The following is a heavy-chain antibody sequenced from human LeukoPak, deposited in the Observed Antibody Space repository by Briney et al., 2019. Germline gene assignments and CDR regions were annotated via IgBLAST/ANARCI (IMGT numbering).Heavy chain of an antibody. V-gene: IGHV1-69*13. Sequence: GASVKVSFTASGGTFNRYSFDWVRQAPGQGLEWMGGIIAIFGTTNYAQKFQGRVTITADDSTSTAYMELSSLRSEDTAVYYCASGSGAWYKEFDYWGQGTLVTVSS. CDR1: GGTFNRYS. J-gene: IGHJ4*02. CDR3: ASGSGAWYKEFDY. CDR2: IIAIFGTT. D-gene: IGHD1-14*01.